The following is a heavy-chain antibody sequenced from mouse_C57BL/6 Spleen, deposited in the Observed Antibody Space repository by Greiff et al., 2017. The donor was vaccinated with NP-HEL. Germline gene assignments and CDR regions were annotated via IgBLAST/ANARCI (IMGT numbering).Heavy chain of an antibody. V-gene: IGHV1-20*01. CDR3: ARSRDYDWYFDV. CDR1: GYSFTGYF. CDR2: INPYNGDT. J-gene: IGHJ1*03. D-gene: IGHD2-4*01. Sequence: EVQLQQSGPELVKPGDSVKISCKASGYSFTGYFMNWVMQSHGKSLEWIGRINPYNGDTFYNQKFKGKATLTVDKSSSTAHMELRSLTSEDSAVYYCARSRDYDWYFDVWGTGTTVTVSS.